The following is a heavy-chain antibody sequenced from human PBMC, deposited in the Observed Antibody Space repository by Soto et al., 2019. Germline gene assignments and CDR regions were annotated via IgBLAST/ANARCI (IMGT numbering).Heavy chain of an antibody. V-gene: IGHV1-46*01. J-gene: IGHJ3*02. CDR3: ARDREPGIAAAGDAFDI. D-gene: IGHD6-13*01. Sequence: ASVKVSCKASGGTFSSYAISWVRQAPGQGLEWMGIINPSGGSTSYAQKFQGRVTMTRDTSTSTVYMELSSLRSEDTAVYYCARDREPGIAAAGDAFDIWGQGTMVTVSS. CDR2: INPSGGST. CDR1: GGTFSSYA.